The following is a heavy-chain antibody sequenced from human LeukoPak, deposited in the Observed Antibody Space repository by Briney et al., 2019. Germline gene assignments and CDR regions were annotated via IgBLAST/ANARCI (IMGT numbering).Heavy chain of an antibody. V-gene: IGHV4-39*01. CDR2: VYYTGST. CDR3: ARHKFIAAATFYYGIDV. D-gene: IGHD6-13*01. J-gene: IGHJ6*02. Sequence: SETLSLTCTVSGDSISSSAFYWGWIRRPPEKGLEWIASVYYTGSTHYSPSLRSRVTISLDTSKNQFSLKLTSVTAADTAVYYCARHKFIAAATFYYGIDVWGQGTTVTVSS. CDR1: GDSISSSAFY.